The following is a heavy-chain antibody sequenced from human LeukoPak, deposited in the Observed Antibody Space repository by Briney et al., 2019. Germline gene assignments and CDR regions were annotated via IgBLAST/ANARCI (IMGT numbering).Heavy chain of an antibody. Sequence: GESLKISCMGSGYTFITYWIGWVRQMPGKGLEWMGIIYPGDSYTNYSPSFQGHVTISVDKSLTTAYLQWSSLKASDTPIYYCARHSLNYFGGSDYYHADYWGQGTLVTVSS. D-gene: IGHD3-22*01. CDR2: IYPGDSYT. V-gene: IGHV5-51*01. J-gene: IGHJ4*02. CDR3: ARHSLNYFGGSDYYHADY. CDR1: GYTFITYW.